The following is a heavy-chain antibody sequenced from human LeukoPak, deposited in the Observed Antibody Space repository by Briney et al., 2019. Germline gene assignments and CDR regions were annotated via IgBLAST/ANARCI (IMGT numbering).Heavy chain of an antibody. J-gene: IGHJ4*02. Sequence: GGSLRLSCAASGFTFSSCAMSWVRQAPGKGLEWVSAISGRGGSTYYADSVKGRFTISRDNSKNTLYLQMNSLRAEDTAVYYCAKGYCSGGSCYAVFDYWGQGTLVTVSS. CDR3: AKGYCSGGSCYAVFDY. CDR1: GFTFSSCA. D-gene: IGHD2-15*01. V-gene: IGHV3-23*01. CDR2: ISGRGGST.